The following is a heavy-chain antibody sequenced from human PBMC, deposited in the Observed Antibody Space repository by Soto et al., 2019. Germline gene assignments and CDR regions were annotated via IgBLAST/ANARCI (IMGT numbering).Heavy chain of an antibody. Sequence: QVQLVQSGAEVKKPGASVKVSCKTSGYTFTGYGISWVRQAPGQGLEWMGWISPYNGNTNLVQKLQGRVTMTTDTSTSTAYMELRSLRSDDTAVYYWARDNYYDSGGLFDEWGQGTLVTVSS. CDR1: GYTFTGYG. CDR3: ARDNYYDSGGLFDE. D-gene: IGHD3-22*01. CDR2: ISPYNGNT. V-gene: IGHV1-18*01. J-gene: IGHJ4*02.